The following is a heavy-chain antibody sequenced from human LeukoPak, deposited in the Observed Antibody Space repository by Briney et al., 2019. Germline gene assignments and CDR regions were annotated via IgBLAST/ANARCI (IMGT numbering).Heavy chain of an antibody. CDR3: ARDWEAVATFDY. V-gene: IGHV3-33*01. J-gene: IGHJ4*02. D-gene: IGHD6-19*01. Sequence: GGSLRLSCRASGFTFSSYGMHWVRQAAGKGLEWVAVIWYDGSNKYYADSVKGRFTISRDNSKNTLYLQINTLRAEDTAVYYCARDWEAVATFDYWGQGTLVTVSS. CDR2: IWYDGSNK. CDR1: GFTFSSYG.